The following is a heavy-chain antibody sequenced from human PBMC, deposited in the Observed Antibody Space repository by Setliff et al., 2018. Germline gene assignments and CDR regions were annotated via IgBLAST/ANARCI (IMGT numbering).Heavy chain of an antibody. CDR3: AKDRSRDYDDSSGYDH. V-gene: IGHV3-48*01. CDR2: ISTSGSTI. J-gene: IGHJ4*02. D-gene: IGHD3-22*01. CDR1: GFTLSNYG. Sequence: PGGSLRLSCAASGFTLSNYGMTWVRQAPGKGLEWISYISTSGSTIYYADSVKGRFTISRDKAHHSLFLQMNSLRAEDTAVYYCAKDRSRDYDDSSGYDHWGQGTLVTVSS.